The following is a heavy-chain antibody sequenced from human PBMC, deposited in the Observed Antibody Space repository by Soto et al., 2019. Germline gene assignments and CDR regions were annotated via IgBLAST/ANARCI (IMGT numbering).Heavy chain of an antibody. Sequence: EVQLVESGGGLVKPGGSLRLSCKASGFTFSYAWMSWVRQAPGKGLEWVGHIKTKTDGGTTDYAVPVKGRFTISRDDSKNTVYLQMNSLETEDTAVYYCTTQRNIFGYWGQGTLVTVSS. J-gene: IGHJ4*02. V-gene: IGHV3-15*01. CDR3: TTQRNIFGY. CDR2: IKTKTDGGTT. D-gene: IGHD3-9*01. CDR1: GFTFSYAW.